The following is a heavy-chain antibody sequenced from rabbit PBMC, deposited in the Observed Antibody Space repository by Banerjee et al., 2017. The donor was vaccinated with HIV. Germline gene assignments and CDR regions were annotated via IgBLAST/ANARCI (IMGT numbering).Heavy chain of an antibody. D-gene: IGHD6-1*01. J-gene: IGHJ4*01. V-gene: IGHV1S45*01. CDR2: IYAASSAST. CDR3: ASHASYAGYGDAYFNL. CDR1: GFSFSSSYW. Sequence: QEQLEESGGDLVKPEGSLTLTCTASGFSFSSSYWICWVRQAPGKGLEWIACIYAASSASTYYASWAKGRFTISKTSSTTVTLQMTSLTAADTATYFCASHASYAGYGDAYFNLWGQGTLVTVS.